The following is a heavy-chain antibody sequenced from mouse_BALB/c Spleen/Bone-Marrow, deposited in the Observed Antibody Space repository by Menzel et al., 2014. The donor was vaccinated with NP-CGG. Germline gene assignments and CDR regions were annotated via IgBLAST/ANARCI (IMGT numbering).Heavy chain of an antibody. CDR3: ARSIYDGYSEAMDY. D-gene: IGHD2-3*01. CDR2: INPGSGGN. Sequence: VQLVESGAELVRPGTSVKVSCKASGYAFTNYLIGWVKQRPGQGLEWIGVINPGSGGNNYNEKFKGKATLTADKSSSTAYMQLSSLTSDDSAVYFCARSIYDGYSEAMDYWGQGTSVTVSS. J-gene: IGHJ4*01. CDR1: GYAFTNYL. V-gene: IGHV1-54*03.